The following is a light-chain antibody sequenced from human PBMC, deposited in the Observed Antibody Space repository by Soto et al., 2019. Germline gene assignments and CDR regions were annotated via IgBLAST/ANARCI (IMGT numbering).Light chain of an antibody. CDR3: QTYKATPWT. V-gene: IGKV1-27*01. Sequence: DIEMTQSPSSLSASVGDRVTITCRASQDISKFLAWYQQKPGKVPKLLIYYTSILESGVPSRFSGSGTGTDFIFTISSLQSADAVTYYSQTYKATPWTFGQGTNVE. J-gene: IGKJ1*01. CDR2: YTS. CDR1: QDISKF.